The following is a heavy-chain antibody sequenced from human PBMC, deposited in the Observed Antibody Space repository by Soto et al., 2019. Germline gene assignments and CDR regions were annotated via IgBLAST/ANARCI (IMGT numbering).Heavy chain of an antibody. CDR2: INPNTGGT. D-gene: IGHD2-2*01. CDR3: ARVIPGVEAWFDP. CDR1: GYAFTGYY. J-gene: IGHJ5*02. Sequence: ASVKVSCKASGYAFTGYYIHWMRQAPGQGLEWMGWINPNTGGTNYAQKFQGWVTMTRDTSTSTAYMDLRSLTSGDTAVYYCARVIPGVEAWFDPWGQGTLVTVSS. V-gene: IGHV1-2*04.